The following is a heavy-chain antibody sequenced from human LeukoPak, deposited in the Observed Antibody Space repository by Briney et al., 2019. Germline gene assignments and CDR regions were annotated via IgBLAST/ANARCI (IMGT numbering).Heavy chain of an antibody. J-gene: IGHJ4*02. Sequence: GGSLRLSCAASGFTFSSYGMHWVPQAPGKGLEWVAVIWYDGSNKYYADSVKVRFTISRDNSKNTLYLQMNSLRAEDTAVYYCARGHDILTGQIFRFDYCGQGTLVTVSS. CDR2: IWYDGSNK. V-gene: IGHV3-33*01. CDR1: GFTFSSYG. D-gene: IGHD3-9*01. CDR3: ARGHDILTGQIFRFDY.